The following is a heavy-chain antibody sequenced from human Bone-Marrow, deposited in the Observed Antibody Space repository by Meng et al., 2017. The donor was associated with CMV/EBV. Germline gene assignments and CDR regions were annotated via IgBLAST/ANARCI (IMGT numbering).Heavy chain of an antibody. Sequence: SQTLSLTCVISGDSVSRNGAAWNWIRQSPSRGLEWLGRTYFKSIWYTDYAVSVRSRIAINADTAGNQISLQLRFVTPDDTDVYYFARDNKGLDGSGWVVQYYYGIDVWGQGTTVTVSS. J-gene: IGHJ6*02. CDR1: GDSVSRNGAA. D-gene: IGHD6-19*01. V-gene: IGHV6-1*01. CDR3: ARDNKGLDGSGWVVQYYYGIDV. CDR2: TYFKSIWYT.